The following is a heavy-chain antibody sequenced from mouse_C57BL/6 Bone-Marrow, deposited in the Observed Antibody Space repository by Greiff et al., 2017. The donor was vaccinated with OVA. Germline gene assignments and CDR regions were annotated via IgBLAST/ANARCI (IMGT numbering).Heavy chain of an antibody. CDR2: LRSKSSNYAT. CDR1: GFTFNTYA. J-gene: IGHJ3*01. D-gene: IGHD2-5*01. Sequence: DVMLVESGGGLVQPKGSLKLSCAASGFTFNTYAMHWVRQAPGKGLEWVARLRSKSSNYATYYADSVKDRFTISRDDSQSMLYLQMNNLKTEDTAMYYCVRVYSNSFAYWGQGTLVTVSA. V-gene: IGHV10-3*01. CDR3: VRVYSNSFAY.